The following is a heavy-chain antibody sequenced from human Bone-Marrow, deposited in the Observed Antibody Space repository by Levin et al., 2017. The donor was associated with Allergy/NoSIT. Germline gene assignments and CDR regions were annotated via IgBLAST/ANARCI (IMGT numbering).Heavy chain of an antibody. J-gene: IGHJ4*02. V-gene: IGHV4-4*02. CDR3: ASRSSAWSNVGFYFDS. CDR1: GASISTNKW. CDR2: ISHIGST. Sequence: PSETLSLTCTVSGASISTNKWWSWVRQSPEKGLEWIAEISHIGSTKYKSSLKSRVTLSVDKSNNQGSMTMTSVTAADTARYYCASRSSAWSNVGFYFDSWGQGIPVIVSS. D-gene: IGHD6-13*01.